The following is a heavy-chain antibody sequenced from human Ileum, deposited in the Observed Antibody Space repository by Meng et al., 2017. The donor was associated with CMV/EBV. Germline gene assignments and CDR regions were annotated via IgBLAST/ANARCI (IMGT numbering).Heavy chain of an antibody. V-gene: IGHV1-46*01. CDR3: ARDRPGEDTWD. D-gene: IGHD2-15*01. J-gene: IGHJ4*02. CDR1: GKSFTNTY. CDR2: IDPTGDSP. Sequence: ASVKVSCKTPGKSFTNTYFHWVRQAPGQGLEWVARIDPTGDSPTFAQKFQGRVTVTRDTSMATVYMDLGSLRYDDTAMYYCARDRPGEDTWDWGQGTPVTVSS.